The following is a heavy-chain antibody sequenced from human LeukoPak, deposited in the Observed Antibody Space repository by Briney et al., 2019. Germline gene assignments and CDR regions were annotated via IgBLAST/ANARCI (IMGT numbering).Heavy chain of an antibody. Sequence: PGRSLRLSCAASGFTFSSYAMHWVRQAPGKGLVYVSAISSNGGSTYYANSVKGRFTISRDNSKNTLYLQMGSLRAEDMAVYYCARVAYYDILWEGMDVWGQGTTVTVSS. CDR1: GFTFSSYA. CDR2: ISSNGGST. CDR3: ARVAYYDILWEGMDV. V-gene: IGHV3-64*01. J-gene: IGHJ6*02. D-gene: IGHD3-9*01.